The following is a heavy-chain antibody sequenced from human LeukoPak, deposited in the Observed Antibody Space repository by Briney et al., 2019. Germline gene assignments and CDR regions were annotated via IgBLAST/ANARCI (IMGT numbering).Heavy chain of an antibody. J-gene: IGHJ4*02. CDR2: IGARGDVT. V-gene: IGHV3-23*01. CDR3: AKTYYYDSSGYYGLFDY. Sequence: GGSLRLSCTVSGFAFSGYAMSWVRQAPGKGPEWVSSIGARGDVTYSADSVKGRFTISRDNSKNTLYLQMNSLRAEDTAVYYCAKTYYYDSSGYYGLFDYWGQGTLVTVSS. CDR1: GFAFSGYA. D-gene: IGHD3-22*01.